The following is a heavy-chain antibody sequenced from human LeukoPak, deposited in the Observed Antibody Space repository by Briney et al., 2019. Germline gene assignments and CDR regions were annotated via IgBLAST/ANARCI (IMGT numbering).Heavy chain of an antibody. CDR3: ARAGRIAAAPDPDY. CDR2: INAGNGNT. J-gene: IGHJ4*02. V-gene: IGHV1-3*01. CDR1: GYTFTSYA. D-gene: IGHD6-13*01. Sequence: ASVKVSCKASGYTFTSYAMHWVRQAPGQRLEWMGWINAGNGNTKYSQKFQGRVTITRDTSTSTAYMELRSLRSDDTAVYYCARAGRIAAAPDPDYWGQGTLVTVSS.